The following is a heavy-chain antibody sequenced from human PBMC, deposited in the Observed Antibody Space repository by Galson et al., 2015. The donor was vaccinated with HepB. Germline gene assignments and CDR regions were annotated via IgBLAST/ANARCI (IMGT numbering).Heavy chain of an antibody. D-gene: IGHD3-3*01. J-gene: IGHJ6*02. Sequence: SLRLSCAASGFTVSSNYMSWVRQAPGKGLEWVAVIWYDGSNKYYADSVKGRFTISRDNSKNTLYLQMNSLRAEDTAVYYCARTYYDFWSGYYDYYYYGMDVWGQGTTVTVSS. CDR2: IWYDGSNK. CDR1: GFTVSSNY. CDR3: ARTYYDFWSGYYDYYYYGMDV. V-gene: IGHV3-33*08.